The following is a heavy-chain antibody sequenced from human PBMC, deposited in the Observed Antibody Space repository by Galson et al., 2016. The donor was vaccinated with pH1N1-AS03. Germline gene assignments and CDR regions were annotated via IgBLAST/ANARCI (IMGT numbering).Heavy chain of an antibody. CDR1: DYSINRGGH. CDR2: IHYSGIT. CDR3: GLYSGSRVDY. D-gene: IGHD4-23*01. V-gene: IGHV4-38-2*01. Sequence: ETLSLTCDVFDYSINRGGHGGWIRQPPGKGLEWIGTIHYSGITYYNPSLKSRLTISIDTSKNQFSLNLNSVTAADTAVYYCGLYSGSRVDYWGQGILVTVSS. J-gene: IGHJ4*02.